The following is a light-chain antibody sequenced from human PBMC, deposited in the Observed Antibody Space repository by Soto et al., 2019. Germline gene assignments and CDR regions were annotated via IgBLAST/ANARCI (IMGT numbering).Light chain of an antibody. CDR3: QQYGSSPWT. Sequence: IVLTQSPGTLSLSPGERATLSCRASQSVSSSYLAWYQQKPGQAPRLLIYGTSSRATGIPDRFSGSGSGTDFALTISRLEPEDFVVYYCQQYGSSPWTFGQGT. J-gene: IGKJ1*01. CDR1: QSVSSSY. V-gene: IGKV3-20*01. CDR2: GTS.